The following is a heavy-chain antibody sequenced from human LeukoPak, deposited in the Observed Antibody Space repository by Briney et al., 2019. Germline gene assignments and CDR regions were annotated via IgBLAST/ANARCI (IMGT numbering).Heavy chain of an antibody. Sequence: AESLRISCKGSGYSFISYCVNWVRQMPGKGLEWMGRIDPSDSYTNYSPSFQGHVTISADHSISTAYLHWSSLKASDTAMYYFARQGYNWNDLRCDYWGQGTLVTVSS. J-gene: IGHJ4*02. CDR1: GYSFISYC. V-gene: IGHV5-10-1*01. CDR3: ARQGYNWNDLRCDY. CDR2: IDPSDSYT. D-gene: IGHD1-1*01.